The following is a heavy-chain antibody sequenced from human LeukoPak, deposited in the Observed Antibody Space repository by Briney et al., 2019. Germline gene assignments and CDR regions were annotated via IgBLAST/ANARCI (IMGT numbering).Heavy chain of an antibody. V-gene: IGHV3-48*04. J-gene: IGHJ4*02. Sequence: GGSLRLSCAASGFTFSSYSMNWVRQAPGKGLEWVSYISSSSSTIYYADSVKGRFTISRDNAKSSLYLQMNRLRVEGTAVYYCAREFAGSASGAGYWGQGTLVTVSS. D-gene: IGHD1-26*01. CDR2: ISSSSSTI. CDR1: GFTFSSYS. CDR3: AREFAGSASGAGY.